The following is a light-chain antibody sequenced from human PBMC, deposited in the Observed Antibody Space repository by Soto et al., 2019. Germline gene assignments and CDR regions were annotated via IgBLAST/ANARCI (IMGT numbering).Light chain of an antibody. CDR2: EAS. V-gene: IGKV3-11*01. CDR1: QSVGNN. Sequence: EIVLTQSPATLSLSPGERATLSCRASQSVGNNLAWYQQKPGQAPGLLIYEASTRATGIPARFSGSGSGTDFTLTIGSLEPEDFAVYYCQQRSNWPLLTFGGGTKVEIK. J-gene: IGKJ4*01. CDR3: QQRSNWPLLT.